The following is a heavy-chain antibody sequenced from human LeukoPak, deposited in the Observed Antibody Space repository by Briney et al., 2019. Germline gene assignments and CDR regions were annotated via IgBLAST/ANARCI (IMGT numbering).Heavy chain of an antibody. J-gene: IGHJ4*02. CDR2: INAGNGKT. D-gene: IGHD4-17*01. CDR1: GYTFTDYA. V-gene: IGHV1-3*01. CDR3: ARARWTSTVTTYYLDY. Sequence: GASVKVSCKTSGYTFTDYAVQWVRQAPGQRLEWMRWINAGNGKTKYSQKFQDRVTITRDTSATTAYLNLSSLRSEDTAVYYCARARWTSTVTTYYLDYWGQGTLVTVSS.